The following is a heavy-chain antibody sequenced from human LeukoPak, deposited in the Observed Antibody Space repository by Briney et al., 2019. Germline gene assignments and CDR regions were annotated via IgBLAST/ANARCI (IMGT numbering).Heavy chain of an antibody. Sequence: SETLSLTCAVYGGSFSGYYWSWIRQPPGKGLEWIGEINHSGSTNYNPSLKSRVTISVDTSKNQFSLKLSSVTAADTAVYYCARGRSEALRFLEWLPSQHRNWFDPWGRGTLVTVSS. CDR2: INHSGST. J-gene: IGHJ5*02. CDR1: GGSFSGYY. V-gene: IGHV4-34*01. CDR3: ARGRSEALRFLEWLPSQHRNWFDP. D-gene: IGHD3-3*01.